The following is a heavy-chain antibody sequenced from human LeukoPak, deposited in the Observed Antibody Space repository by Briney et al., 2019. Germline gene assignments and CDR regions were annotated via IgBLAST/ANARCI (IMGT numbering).Heavy chain of an antibody. D-gene: IGHD1-26*01. CDR1: GDSVSRNSAG. CDR2: TYYRSKWYN. J-gene: IGHJ4*02. Sequence: SQTLSLTCAISGDSVSRNSAGWNWIRQSPSRGLEWLGRTYYRSKWYNDYAVSVKSRITINPDTSKNQFSLQLNSVTPEDTAVYYCARDSVMGELIPFDYWGQGTLVTVSS. CDR3: ARDSVMGELIPFDY. V-gene: IGHV6-1*01.